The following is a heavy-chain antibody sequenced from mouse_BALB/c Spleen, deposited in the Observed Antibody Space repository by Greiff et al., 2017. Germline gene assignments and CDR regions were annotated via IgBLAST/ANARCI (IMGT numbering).Heavy chain of an antibody. CDR3: ARQGITTWGDAMDY. Sequence: EVKLVESGGDLVKPGGSLKLSCAASGFTFSSYGMSWVRQTPDKRLEWVATISSGGSYTYYPDSVKGRFTISRDNAKNTLYLQMSSLKSEDTAMYYCARQGITTWGDAMDYWGQGTSVTVSS. CDR1: GFTFSSYG. D-gene: IGHD2-4*01. J-gene: IGHJ4*01. CDR2: ISSGGSYT. V-gene: IGHV5-6*01.